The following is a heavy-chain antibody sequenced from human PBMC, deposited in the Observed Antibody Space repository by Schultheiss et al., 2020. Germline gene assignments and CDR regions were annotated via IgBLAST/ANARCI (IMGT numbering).Heavy chain of an antibody. J-gene: IGHJ4*02. CDR1: GFTFSSYA. CDR3: AKGDSGWYFDY. Sequence: GESLKISCAASGFTFSSYAMHWVRQAPGKGLEWVSAISGSGGSTYYADSVKGRFTISRDNSKNTLYLQMNSLRAEDTAVYYCAKGDSGWYFDYWGQGTLVTVSS. V-gene: IGHV3-23*01. D-gene: IGHD6-19*01. CDR2: ISGSGGST.